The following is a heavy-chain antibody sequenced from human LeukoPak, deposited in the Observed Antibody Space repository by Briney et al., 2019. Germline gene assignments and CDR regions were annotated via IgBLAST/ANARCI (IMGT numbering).Heavy chain of an antibody. CDR2: IWFDGSNI. Sequence: GRSLRLSCAASEFNFSSYGMHWVRQAPGKGLEWVTSIWFDGSNIHYADSVKGRVIISRDNSKSALYLQMNSLRAEDTAIYYCARDSLPMAVTGPFDHWGQGALVTVSS. V-gene: IGHV3-33*01. CDR1: EFNFSSYG. J-gene: IGHJ4*02. CDR3: ARDSLPMAVTGPFDH. D-gene: IGHD6-19*01.